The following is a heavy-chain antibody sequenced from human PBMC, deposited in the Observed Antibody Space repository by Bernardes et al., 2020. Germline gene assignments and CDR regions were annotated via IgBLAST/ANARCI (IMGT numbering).Heavy chain of an antibody. V-gene: IGHV2-70*01. J-gene: IGHJ4*02. Sequence: SGPTLVKPTQTLTLTCTFSGFSLSSSGMCVAWIRQPPGKALEWLALIDWEDDKSYNRSLQARLTISKGTSSNQVVLTMTNVDPVDSATYFCARRQLYQYCSGGVCYSGFDYWGQGIPVPVSS. CDR3: ARRQLYQYCSGGVCYSGFDY. CDR1: GFSLSSSGMC. D-gene: IGHD2-8*02. CDR2: IDWEDDK.